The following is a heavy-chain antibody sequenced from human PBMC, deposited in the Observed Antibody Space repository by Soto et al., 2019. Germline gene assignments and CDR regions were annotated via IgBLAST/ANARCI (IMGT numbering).Heavy chain of an antibody. CDR2: IIPILGIA. D-gene: IGHD2-2*01. CDR1: GGTFSSYT. J-gene: IGHJ5*02. CDR3: ARDYCSSTSCYGNWFDP. Sequence: GASVKVSCKASGGTFSSYTISWVRQAPGQGLEWMGRIIPILGIANYAQKFQGRVTITADKSTSTAYMELSSLRSEDTAVYYCARDYCSSTSCYGNWFDPWGQGTLVTVSS. V-gene: IGHV1-69*04.